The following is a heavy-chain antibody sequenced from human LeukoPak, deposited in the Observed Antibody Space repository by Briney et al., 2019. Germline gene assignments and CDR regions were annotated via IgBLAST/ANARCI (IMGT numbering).Heavy chain of an antibody. CDR3: ARDGAYYDFWSGYSDYYYYYMDV. J-gene: IGHJ6*03. D-gene: IGHD3-3*01. V-gene: IGHV1-69*05. CDR1: GGTFSSYA. CDR2: IIPIFGTA. Sequence: ASVKVSCKASGGTFSSYAISWVRQAPGQGLEWMGGIIPIFGTANYAQKFQGRVTITTDESTSTAYMELSSLRSEDTAVYYCARDGAYYDFWSGYSDYYYYYMDVWGKGTTVTVSS.